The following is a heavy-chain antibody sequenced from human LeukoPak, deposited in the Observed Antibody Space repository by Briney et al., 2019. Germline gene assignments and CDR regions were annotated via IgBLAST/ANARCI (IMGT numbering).Heavy chain of an antibody. CDR1: GGTFSNFV. CDR3: ARDHPDIAVIPAAMDV. D-gene: IGHD2-2*01. CDR2: VIPMFGTS. V-gene: IGHV1-69*13. Sequence: GASVKVSCKASGGTFSNFVISRLRQTPGHGLEWLGGVIPMFGTSNYAQNFQGRVTFTADESTNTAYLELSSLTSEDSAVYFCARDHPDIAVIPAAMDVWGTGTTVIVSS. J-gene: IGHJ6*03.